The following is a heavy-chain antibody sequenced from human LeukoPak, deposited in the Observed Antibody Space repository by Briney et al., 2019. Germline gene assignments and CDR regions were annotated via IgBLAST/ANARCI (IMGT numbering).Heavy chain of an antibody. CDR3: ARGLWFGENDAFDI. CDR2: ISSSSSTI. J-gene: IGHJ3*02. V-gene: IGHV3-48*01. CDR1: EFTFSSYS. D-gene: IGHD3-10*01. Sequence: PGGSLRLSCAASEFTFSSYSMNWVRQAPGKGLEWVSYISSSSSTIYYADSVKGRFTISRDNAKNSLYLQMNSLRAEDTAVYYCARGLWFGENDAFDIWGQGTMVTVSS.